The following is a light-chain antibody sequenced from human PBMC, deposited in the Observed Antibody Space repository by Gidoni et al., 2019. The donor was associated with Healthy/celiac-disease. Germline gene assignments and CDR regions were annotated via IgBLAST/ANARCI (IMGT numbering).Light chain of an antibody. CDR3: SSSTV. CDR1: SSDVGGYNY. V-gene: IGLV2-14*03. Sequence: QSALTQPASVSGSPGQSITISCTGTSSDVGGYNYVSWYQQHPGKAPKLMIYDVSNRPSGVSNRFSGSKSGNTASLTISGLQAEDEDDYYCSSSTVFGTGTKVTVL. CDR2: DVS. J-gene: IGLJ1*01.